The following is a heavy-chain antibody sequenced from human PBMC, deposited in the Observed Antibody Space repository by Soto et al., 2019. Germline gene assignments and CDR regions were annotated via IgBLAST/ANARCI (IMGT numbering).Heavy chain of an antibody. V-gene: IGHV1-18*01. CDR3: ARIVDTAMVGDY. D-gene: IGHD5-18*01. Sequence: ASVKVSCKASGYTFTSYGIIWVRQAPGQGLEWMGWISAYNGNTNYAQKLQGRVTMTTDTSTSTAYMELRSLRSDDTAVYYCARIVDTAMVGDYWGQGTLVTVSS. J-gene: IGHJ4*02. CDR1: GYTFTSYG. CDR2: ISAYNGNT.